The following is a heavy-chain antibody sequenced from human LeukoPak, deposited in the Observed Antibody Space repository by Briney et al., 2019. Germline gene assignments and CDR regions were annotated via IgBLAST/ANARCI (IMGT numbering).Heavy chain of an antibody. CDR1: EFDFSSHA. J-gene: IGHJ4*02. D-gene: IGHD3-10*01. CDR2: ISISGSKT. Sequence: GGSLRLSCAASEFDFSSHAMTWVRQAPGKGLEWVSAISISGSKTYYADSVKGRFTISRDNSENTLHLQMNSLRPEDTAIYYCARDPILVRGYFDYWGQGTLVTVSS. V-gene: IGHV3-23*01. CDR3: ARDPILVRGYFDY.